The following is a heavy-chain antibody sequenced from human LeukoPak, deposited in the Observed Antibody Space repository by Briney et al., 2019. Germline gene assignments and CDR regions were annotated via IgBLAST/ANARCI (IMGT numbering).Heavy chain of an antibody. D-gene: IGHD5-12*01. Sequence: GGSLRLSCAGSGFIVSSNYMSWVRQAAGKGLEWVSVIYGSSRTYYADSVKGRFTISRDNSKNTVYLQMDSLRAEDTAVYYCARDRGYGGHPSWFDPWGQGTQVTVSS. V-gene: IGHV3-66*01. J-gene: IGHJ5*02. CDR3: ARDRGYGGHPSWFDP. CDR1: GFIVSSNY. CDR2: IYGSSRT.